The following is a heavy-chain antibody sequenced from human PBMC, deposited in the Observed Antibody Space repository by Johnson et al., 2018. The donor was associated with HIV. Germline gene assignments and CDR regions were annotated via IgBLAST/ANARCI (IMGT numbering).Heavy chain of an antibody. CDR3: PRSPYYEDYGSDAFDI. D-gene: IGHD4-17*01. V-gene: IGHV3-53*01. CDR1: GFTVSSNY. CDR2: IYSGGST. J-gene: IGHJ3*02. Sequence: VQLVESGGGLIQRGGSLRLSCAASGFTVSSNYMSWVRQAPGKGLEWVSVIYSGGSTYYADSVKGRFTISRDNSKNTLYLQMNSLRAEATAVYYCPRSPYYEDYGSDAFDIWGQGTMVTVSS.